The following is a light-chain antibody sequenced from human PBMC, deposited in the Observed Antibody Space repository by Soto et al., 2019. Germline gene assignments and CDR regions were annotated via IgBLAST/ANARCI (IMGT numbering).Light chain of an antibody. CDR2: DAS. J-gene: IGKJ3*01. CDR1: QSVGTY. V-gene: IGKV3-11*01. CDR3: QQRSNWPGT. Sequence: EIVLTQSPATLSLSPGERAILSCRASQSVGTYLAWYQQKPGQAPRLLIYDASNRATGIPARFGGSGSGTDFTLTINSLEPEDFAVYYGQQRSNWPGTFGPGTKVDIK.